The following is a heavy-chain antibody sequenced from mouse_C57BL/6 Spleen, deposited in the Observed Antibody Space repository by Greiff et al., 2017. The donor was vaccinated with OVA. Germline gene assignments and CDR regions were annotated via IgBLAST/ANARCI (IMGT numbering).Heavy chain of an antibody. CDR2: INPYNGGT. Sequence: VQLQQSGPVLVKPGASVKMSCKASGYTFTDYYMNWVKQSHGKSLEWIGVINPYNGGTSYNQKFKGKATLTVEKYSSTAYMELNSLTSEDSAVYYCARYSPYWAMDYWGQGTSVTVSS. J-gene: IGHJ4*01. CDR3: ARYSPYWAMDY. CDR1: GYTFTDYY. V-gene: IGHV1-19*01. D-gene: IGHD2-10*01.